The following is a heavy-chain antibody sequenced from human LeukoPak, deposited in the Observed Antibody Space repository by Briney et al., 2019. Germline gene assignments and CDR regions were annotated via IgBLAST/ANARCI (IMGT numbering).Heavy chain of an antibody. CDR2: INPNSGGT. J-gene: IGHJ5*02. CDR3: ARDGDNWNDLWFDP. Sequence: ASVKVSCKASGYTFNGYYMHWVRQAPGQGLEWLGWINPNSGGTNYAQKFQGRVTMTRDTSISTAYMELSRLRSDDTAVYYCARDGDNWNDLWFDPWGQGTLVTVSS. V-gene: IGHV1-2*02. CDR1: GYTFNGYY. D-gene: IGHD1-1*01.